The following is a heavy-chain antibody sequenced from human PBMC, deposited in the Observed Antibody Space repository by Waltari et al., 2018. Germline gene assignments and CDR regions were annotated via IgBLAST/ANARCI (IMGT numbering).Heavy chain of an antibody. V-gene: IGHV4-4*07. CDR1: GGSISSYS. CDR2: IYTSGST. D-gene: IGHD3-3*01. J-gene: IGHJ2*01. CDR3: ARVPYYDFWSGPYWYFDL. Sequence: QVQLQESGPGLVKPSETLSLTCTVSGGSISSYSWRWIRQPAGKGLEWIGRIYTSGSTNYNPSLKSRVTMSVDTSKNQFSLKLSSVTAADTAVYYCARVPYYDFWSGPYWYFDLWGRGTLVTVSS.